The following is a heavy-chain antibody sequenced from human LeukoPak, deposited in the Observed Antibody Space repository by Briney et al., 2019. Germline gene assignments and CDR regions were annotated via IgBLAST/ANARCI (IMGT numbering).Heavy chain of an antibody. Sequence: GGSLRLSCAASGFTFSSYAMSWVRQAPGKGLEWVSAIIGSGGSTYYADSVKGRFTISRDNSKNTLYLQMNSLRAEDTAVYYCAKELLLWFGETNAGFDYWGQGTLVTVSS. J-gene: IGHJ4*02. D-gene: IGHD3-10*01. CDR1: GFTFSSYA. V-gene: IGHV3-23*01. CDR2: IIGSGGST. CDR3: AKELLLWFGETNAGFDY.